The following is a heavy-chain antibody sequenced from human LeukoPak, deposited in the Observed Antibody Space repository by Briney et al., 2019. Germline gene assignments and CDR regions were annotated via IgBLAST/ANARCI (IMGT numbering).Heavy chain of an antibody. J-gene: IGHJ6*02. CDR2: ISAYNGNT. Sequence: ASVKVSCKASGYTFTSYGISWVRQAPGQGLEWMGWISAYNGNTDYAQKLQGRVTMTTDTSTSTAYMELRSLRSDDTAVYYCAESVAGYYGMDVWGQGTTVTVSS. CDR3: AESVAGYYGMDV. CDR1: GYTFTSYG. V-gene: IGHV1-18*01.